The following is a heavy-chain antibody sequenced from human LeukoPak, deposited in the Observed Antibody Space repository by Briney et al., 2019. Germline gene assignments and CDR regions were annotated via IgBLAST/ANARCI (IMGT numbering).Heavy chain of an antibody. CDR1: GGSISSGSYY. J-gene: IGHJ6*03. V-gene: IGHV4-61*02. CDR3: AREGRYRYGYNEYHLYMDI. Sequence: SSETLSLTCTVSGGSISSGSYYWSWIRQPAGKGLEWIGRMYTSGSTNYNPSLKSRVTISVDTSKNQFSLKLSSVTAADTAVYYCAREGRYRYGYNEYHLYMDIWGKGTTVTVSS. D-gene: IGHD5-18*01. CDR2: MYTSGST.